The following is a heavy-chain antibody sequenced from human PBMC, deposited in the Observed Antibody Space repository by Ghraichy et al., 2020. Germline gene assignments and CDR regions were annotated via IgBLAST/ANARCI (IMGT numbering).Heavy chain of an antibody. CDR3: AKVGYNGYDYREVNNY. D-gene: IGHD5-12*01. J-gene: IGHJ4*02. CDR2: INHSGST. Sequence: SETLSLTCGVSGASFSYFWSWIRQSPGKGLEWIGEINHSGSTNYSPSLKSRVTLSIDTSKNQFSLRLSSVTAADTAVYYCAKVGYNGYDYREVNNYWGPGTMVTVSS. V-gene: IGHV4-34*01. CDR1: GASFSYF.